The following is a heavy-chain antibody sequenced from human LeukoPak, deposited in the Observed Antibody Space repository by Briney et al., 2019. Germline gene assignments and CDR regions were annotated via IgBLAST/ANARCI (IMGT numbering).Heavy chain of an antibody. V-gene: IGHV3-43*02. J-gene: IGHJ4*02. CDR1: GFTFDDYA. Sequence: GGSPRLSCATSGFTFDDYAFHWVRQVPGKGLEWVSLISRDGGTTSYGDSVKGRFTISRDNSKNSLYMQMNSLKTEDSALYYCTKDFSGSYENWGQGTLVTVSS. CDR3: TKDFSGSYEN. D-gene: IGHD3-10*01. CDR2: ISRDGGTT.